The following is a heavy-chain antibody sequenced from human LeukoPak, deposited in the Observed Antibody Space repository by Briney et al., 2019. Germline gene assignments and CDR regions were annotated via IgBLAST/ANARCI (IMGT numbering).Heavy chain of an antibody. Sequence: SETLSLTCAVSGYSLSSGYYWGWIRSPPGKGLEWIGSIYHSGSTYYNPSLKSRVTISVDTSKNQFSLKLSSVTAADTAVYYCARSLWFGEYDAFDIWGQGTMVTVSS. V-gene: IGHV4-38-2*01. D-gene: IGHD3-10*01. CDR2: IYHSGST. CDR3: ARSLWFGEYDAFDI. J-gene: IGHJ3*02. CDR1: GYSLSSGYY.